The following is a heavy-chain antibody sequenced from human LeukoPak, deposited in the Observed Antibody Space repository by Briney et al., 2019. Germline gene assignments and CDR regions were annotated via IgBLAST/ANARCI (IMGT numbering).Heavy chain of an antibody. CDR3: ARARITTVRGVENWFDP. Sequence: SETLSLTCTVSGGSISSYYWSWIRQPPGKGLEWIGYIYYSGSTNYNPSLKSRVTISVDTSKNQISLKLSSVTAADTAVYYCARARITTVRGVENWFDPWGQGTLVTVSS. V-gene: IGHV4-59*01. D-gene: IGHD3-10*01. CDR1: GGSISSYY. J-gene: IGHJ5*02. CDR2: IYYSGST.